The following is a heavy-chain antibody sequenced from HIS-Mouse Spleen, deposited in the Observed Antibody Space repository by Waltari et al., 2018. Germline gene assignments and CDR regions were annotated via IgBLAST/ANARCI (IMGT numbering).Heavy chain of an antibody. J-gene: IGHJ2*01. Sequence: EVQLVESGGGLVQPGGSLRLSCASSGLTFSSYSLNWVRQAPGKGLEWVSYISISSSTIYYADSVKGRFTISRDNAKNSLYLQMNSLRAEDTAVYYCARDRYWYFDLWGRGTLVTVSS. CDR3: ARDRYWYFDL. CDR2: ISISSSTI. V-gene: IGHV3-48*01. CDR1: GLTFSSYS.